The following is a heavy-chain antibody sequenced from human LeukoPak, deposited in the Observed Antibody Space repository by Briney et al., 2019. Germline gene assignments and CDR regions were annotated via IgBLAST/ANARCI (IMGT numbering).Heavy chain of an antibody. CDR3: ARAGVTNLLGETYWYFDL. J-gene: IGHJ2*01. CDR1: GFTFSDYY. CDR2: ISSSGSTI. D-gene: IGHD1-26*01. Sequence: GGSLRLSCAASGFTFSDYYMSWIRQAPGKGLEWVSYISSSGSTIYYADSVKGRFTISRDNAKNSLYLQMNSLRVEDTAVYSCARAGVTNLLGETYWYFDLWGRGTLVTVSS. V-gene: IGHV3-11*04.